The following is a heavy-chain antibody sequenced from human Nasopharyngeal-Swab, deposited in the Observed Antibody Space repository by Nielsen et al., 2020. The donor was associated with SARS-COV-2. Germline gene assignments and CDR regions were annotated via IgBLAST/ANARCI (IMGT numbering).Heavy chain of an antibody. CDR1: GSTFSSYG. Sequence: GCMRHSWAAAGSTFSSYGMHWVRQAPGKGLEWVAVISYDGSNKYYADSVKGRFTISRDNSKNTLYLQMNSLRAEDTAVYYCAKMLTSDYGDYDNLDYWGQGTLVTVSS. CDR3: AKMLTSDYGDYDNLDY. D-gene: IGHD4-17*01. J-gene: IGHJ4*02. V-gene: IGHV3-30*18. CDR2: ISYDGSNK.